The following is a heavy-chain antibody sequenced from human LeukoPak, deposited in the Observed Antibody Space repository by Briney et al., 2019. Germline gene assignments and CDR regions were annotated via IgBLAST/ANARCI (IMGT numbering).Heavy chain of an antibody. CDR2: IYYSGST. CDR3: ARGGIRQTFDN. V-gene: IGHV4-59*01. CDR1: GGSFSGYY. Sequence: SETLSLTCAVYGGSFSGYYWNWIRQPPGKGLEWIGYIYYSGSTNYNHSLKSRVTISVDTSKNQFSLNLTSVTAADTAVYYCARGGIRQTFDNWGQGTLVTVSS. D-gene: IGHD3-3*02. J-gene: IGHJ4*02.